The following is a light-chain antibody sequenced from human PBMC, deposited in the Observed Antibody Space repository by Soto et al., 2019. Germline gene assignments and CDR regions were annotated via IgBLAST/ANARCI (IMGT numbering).Light chain of an antibody. J-gene: IGKJ1*01. CDR2: AAS. CDR1: QSIASY. Sequence: DIQLTQSPSSLSASVGVRVTITCRASQSIASYLNWYQQKPGKAPQLLIYAASTLQSGVPSRFSGSGSGTEFTLTLSSLQPEDFATDYCQQSYSSPWTFGPGTKVEIK. CDR3: QQSYSSPWT. V-gene: IGKV1-39*01.